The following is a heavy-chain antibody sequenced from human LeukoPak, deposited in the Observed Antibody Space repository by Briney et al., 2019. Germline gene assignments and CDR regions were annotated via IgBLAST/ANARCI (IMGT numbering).Heavy chain of an antibody. CDR3: ARGSLDY. V-gene: IGHV3-7*01. Sequence: PGGSLRISCATSGFMFSSYWMAWVRQAPGKGLEWVASINKDGSDKYYVDSVNGRFTISRDNAKNSVSLQMGSLRAEDTAVYYCARGSLDYWGQGALVTVSS. J-gene: IGHJ4*02. CDR2: INKDGSDK. CDR1: GFMFSSYW.